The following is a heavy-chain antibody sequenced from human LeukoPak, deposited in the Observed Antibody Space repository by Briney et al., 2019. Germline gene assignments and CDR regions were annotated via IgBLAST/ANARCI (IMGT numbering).Heavy chain of an antibody. CDR2: TYYGGST. CDR3: AREGRYSYVNFQCADNREYYMDV. D-gene: IGHD5-18*01. CDR1: IFSNISYY. J-gene: IGHJ6*03. Sequence: PSETLSCNSTGYIFSNISYYWRWLPPPPGKGLVGLGYTYYGGSTNYNPSHESRVTISVDTSKNQFSLKLSSVTAADTAMYYCAREGRYSYVNFQCADNREYYMDVWGKGTTVTVSS. V-gene: IGHV4-59*01.